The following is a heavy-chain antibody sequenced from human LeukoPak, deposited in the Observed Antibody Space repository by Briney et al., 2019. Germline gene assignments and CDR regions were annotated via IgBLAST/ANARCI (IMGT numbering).Heavy chain of an antibody. Sequence: GASVKVSCTASGYTFTSYAMNWVRQAPGQGLEWMGWINTNTGNPTYAQGFTGRFVFSLDTSVSTAYLQISSLKAEDTAVYYCARDEGEDIVVVPAAIYYWGQGTLVTVSS. CDR1: GYTFTSYA. CDR3: ARDEGEDIVVVPAAIYY. D-gene: IGHD2-2*01. CDR2: INTNTGNP. V-gene: IGHV7-4-1*02. J-gene: IGHJ4*02.